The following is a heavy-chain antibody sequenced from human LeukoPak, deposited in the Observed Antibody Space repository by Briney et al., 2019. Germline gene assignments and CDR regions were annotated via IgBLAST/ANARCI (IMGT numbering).Heavy chain of an antibody. CDR3: ARHVGSSNRYWYFDL. CDR1: SGSISSSSYC. Sequence: PSETLSLTCTVSSGSISSSSYCWGWIRQPPGKGLEWIGSIYYSGNTYYNPSLKSRVTISVDTSKNQFSLKLSSVTAADTAVYYCARHVGSSNRYWYFDLWGRGTLVTVSS. J-gene: IGHJ2*01. CDR2: IYYSGNT. V-gene: IGHV4-39*01. D-gene: IGHD1-14*01.